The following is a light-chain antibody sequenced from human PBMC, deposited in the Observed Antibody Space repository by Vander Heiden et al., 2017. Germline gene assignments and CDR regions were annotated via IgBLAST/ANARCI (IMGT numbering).Light chain of an antibody. J-gene: IGKJ2*01. CDR2: GAS. CDR1: QSVSSSY. CDR3: QQYGGSPYT. V-gene: IGKV3-20*01. Sequence: DIVLTQSPGTLSLSPGERATLSCRASQSVSSSYLAWYQQKPGQAPRLLIYGASTRATGIPDRFSGSGSGTEFTLTISRLEPEDFAVYFCQQYGGSPYTFGQGTKLEIK.